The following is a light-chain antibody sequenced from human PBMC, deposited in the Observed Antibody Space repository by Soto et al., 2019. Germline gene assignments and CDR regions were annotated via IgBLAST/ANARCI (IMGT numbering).Light chain of an antibody. J-gene: IGKJ1*01. Sequence: DIQMTQSPSTLSASVGDRVTITCRASQRISGWLAWYQQKPGKAPKLLIYDASSLESGVPSGFSGSGSGTEFTLTISSLQPDGFATYYCQQYNSYPWTFGQGTKVEIK. CDR1: QRISGW. CDR2: DAS. CDR3: QQYNSYPWT. V-gene: IGKV1-5*01.